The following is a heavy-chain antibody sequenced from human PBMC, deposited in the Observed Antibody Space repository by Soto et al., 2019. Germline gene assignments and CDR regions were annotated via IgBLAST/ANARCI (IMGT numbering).Heavy chain of an antibody. V-gene: IGHV3-30-3*01. CDR1: GFTFSSYA. J-gene: IGHJ6*02. Sequence: QPGGSLRLSCAASGFTFSSYAMHWVRQAPGKGLEWVAVISYDGSNKYYADSVKGRFTISRDNSKNTLYLQMNSLRAEDTAVYYCARDERITMVRGVQDVWGQGTTVTVSS. CDR3: ARDERITMVRGVQDV. D-gene: IGHD3-10*01. CDR2: ISYDGSNK.